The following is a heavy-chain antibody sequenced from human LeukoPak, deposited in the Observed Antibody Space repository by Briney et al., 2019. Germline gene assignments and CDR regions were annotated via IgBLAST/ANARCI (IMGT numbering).Heavy chain of an antibody. CDR3: ARGVAYYYGSGSLY. Sequence: PGGSLRLSCVASGFTSGNYWMHWVRQAPGKGLVWVSRINSDGSSTSYADSVKGRFTISRDNAKNTLYLQMNSLRAEDTAVYYCARGVAYYYGSGSLYWGQGTLVTVSS. CDR1: GFTSGNYW. CDR2: INSDGSST. V-gene: IGHV3-74*01. J-gene: IGHJ4*02. D-gene: IGHD3-10*01.